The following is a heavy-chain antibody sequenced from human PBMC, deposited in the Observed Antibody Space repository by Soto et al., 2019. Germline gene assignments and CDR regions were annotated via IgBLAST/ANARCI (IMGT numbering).Heavy chain of an antibody. V-gene: IGHV3-23*01. Sequence: GRSMRLSSAASEFTIGNLAITCVRQNKGKGLEGVSGISGSGVSTYYADSVKGRFTISRDNSKNTLYLQMNSLRAEDTALYYCAKGSRADCYSDPDYCGQGTLVTVYS. J-gene: IGHJ4*03. CDR2: ISGSGVST. CDR1: EFTIGNLA. D-gene: IGHD2-21*02. CDR3: AKGSRADCYSDPDY.